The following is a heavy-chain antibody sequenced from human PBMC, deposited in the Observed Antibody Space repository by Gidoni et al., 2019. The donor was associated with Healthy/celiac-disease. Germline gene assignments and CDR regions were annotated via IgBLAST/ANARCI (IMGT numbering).Heavy chain of an antibody. CDR2: ISGSGGST. CDR1: GFTFSSYA. V-gene: IGHV3-23*01. Sequence: EVQLLESGGGLVQPGGSLRLSCAASGFTFSSYAMSWVRQAPGKGLEWVSAISGSGGSTYYADSVKGRFTISRDNSKNTLYLQMNSLRAEDTAVYYCAKGAYCSSTSCYLAYFQHWGQGTLVTVSS. D-gene: IGHD2-2*01. CDR3: AKGAYCSSTSCYLAYFQH. J-gene: IGHJ1*01.